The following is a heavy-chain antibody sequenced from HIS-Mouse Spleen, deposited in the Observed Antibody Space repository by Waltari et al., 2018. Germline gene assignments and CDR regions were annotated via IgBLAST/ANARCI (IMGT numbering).Heavy chain of an antibody. CDR1: GGSISSYY. CDR2: IYTSGST. D-gene: IGHD1-26*01. Sequence: QVQLQESGPGLVKPSETLSLTCTVPGGSISSYYWSWIRQPAGQGLEWNGRIYTSGSTNYNPSLKSRVTMSVDTSKNQFSLKLSSVTAADTAVYYCAREAKWGGGAFDIWGQGTMVTVSS. V-gene: IGHV4-4*07. CDR3: AREAKWGGGAFDI. J-gene: IGHJ3*02.